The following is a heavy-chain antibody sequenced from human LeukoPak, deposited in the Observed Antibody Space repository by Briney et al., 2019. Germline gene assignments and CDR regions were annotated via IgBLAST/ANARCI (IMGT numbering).Heavy chain of an antibody. D-gene: IGHD5-18*01. V-gene: IGHV4-34*01. CDR3: ARIQLWPLHYFDY. CDR1: GGSFSDYY. Sequence: PSETLSLTCAVYGGSFSDYYWSWIRQPPGKGLEWIGEINHSGDTKYNPSLKSRVTISVDTSKNQFSLKGSSVTAADTAVYYCARIQLWPLHYFDYWGQGTLVTVSS. CDR2: INHSGDT. J-gene: IGHJ4*02.